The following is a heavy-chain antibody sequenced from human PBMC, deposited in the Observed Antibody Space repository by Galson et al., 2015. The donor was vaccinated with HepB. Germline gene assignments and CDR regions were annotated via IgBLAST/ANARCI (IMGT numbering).Heavy chain of an antibody. D-gene: IGHD4/OR15-4a*01. CDR2: INPNSGGT. J-gene: IGHJ3*02. CDR3: AFLTTTDAFDI. V-gene: IGHV1-2*06. CDR1: GYSFTGYY. Sequence: SVKVSCKASGYSFTGYYMHWVRQAPGQGLEWMGRINPNSGGTNYAQKFQGRVTMTRDTSINTAHMQLSRLRSDDTAVYYCAFLTTTDAFDIWGQGTMVTVSS.